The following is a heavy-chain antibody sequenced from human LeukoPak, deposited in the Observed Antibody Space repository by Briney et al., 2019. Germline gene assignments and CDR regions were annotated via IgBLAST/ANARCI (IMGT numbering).Heavy chain of an antibody. CDR3: ASGTYYGSGSWGY. D-gene: IGHD3-10*01. CDR2: VWSDGSNK. J-gene: IGHJ4*02. Sequence: PGGSLRLSCAASGFSFSSHDMHWVRQAPGKGLEWVSVVWSDGSNKYYADSVEGQFTISRDNSRNTVYLQMNSLRDEDTAVYYCASGTYYGSGSWGYWGQGTLVTVSS. CDR1: GFSFSSHD. V-gene: IGHV3-33*01.